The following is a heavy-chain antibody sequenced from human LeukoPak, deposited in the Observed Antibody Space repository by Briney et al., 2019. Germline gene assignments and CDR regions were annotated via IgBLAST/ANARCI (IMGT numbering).Heavy chain of an antibody. D-gene: IGHD6-19*01. V-gene: IGHV1-46*01. CDR2: INPSGGST. CDR3: ARFAVHRRIAVDGQFGLDY. Sequence: GASVKVSCKASGYIFTSYNMNWVRQAPGQGLERMGIINPSGGSTNYAQKFQGRVTMTRDTSTSTVYMELSSLRSEDTAVYYCARFAVHRRIAVDGQFGLDYWGQGTLVTVSS. J-gene: IGHJ4*02. CDR1: GYIFTSYN.